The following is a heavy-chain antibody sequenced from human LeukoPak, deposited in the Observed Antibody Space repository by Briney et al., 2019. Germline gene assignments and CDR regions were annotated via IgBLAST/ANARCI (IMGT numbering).Heavy chain of an antibody. CDR2: INPNSGGT. V-gene: IGHV1-2*06. Sequence: ASVKVSCKASGCTFTSYYMHWVRQAPGQGLEWMGRINPNSGGTNYAQKFQGRVTMTRDTSISTAYMELSRLRSDDTAVYYCARDRPAMGATGDAFDIWGQGTMVTVSS. CDR1: GCTFTSYY. J-gene: IGHJ3*02. D-gene: IGHD1-26*01. CDR3: ARDRPAMGATGDAFDI.